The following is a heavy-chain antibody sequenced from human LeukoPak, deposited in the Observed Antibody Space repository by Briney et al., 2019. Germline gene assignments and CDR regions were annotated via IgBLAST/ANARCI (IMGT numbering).Heavy chain of an antibody. J-gene: IGHJ5*02. D-gene: IGHD2-2*01. V-gene: IGHV1-2*02. Sequence: ASVKVSCKASGYTFTGYYMHWVRQAPGQGLEWMGWINPNSGGTNYAQKFQGRVTMTRDTSISTAYMELSRLRSDDTAVYYCARDLLTAGVPAALYNWFDPWGQGTLVTVSS. CDR3: ARDLLTAGVPAALYNWFDP. CDR2: INPNSGGT. CDR1: GYTFTGYY.